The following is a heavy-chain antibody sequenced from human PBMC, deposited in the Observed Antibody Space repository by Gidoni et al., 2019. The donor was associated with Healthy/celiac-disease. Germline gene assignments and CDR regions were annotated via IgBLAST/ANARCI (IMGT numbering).Heavy chain of an antibody. Sequence: QLQLQESGPGLVKPSETLSLTCTVSGGSISSSSYYWGWIRQPPGKGLEWIGSIYYSGSTYYNPSLKSRVTISVDTSKNQFSLKLSSVTAADTAVYYCASELPTEVGWYDAFDIWGQGTMVTVSS. J-gene: IGHJ3*02. CDR1: GGSISSSSYY. V-gene: IGHV4-39*01. CDR3: ASELPTEVGWYDAFDI. D-gene: IGHD6-19*01. CDR2: IYYSGST.